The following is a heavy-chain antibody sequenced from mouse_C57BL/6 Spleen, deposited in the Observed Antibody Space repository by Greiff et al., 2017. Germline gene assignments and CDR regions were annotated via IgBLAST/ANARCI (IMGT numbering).Heavy chain of an antibody. CDR3: ARNYYGSSYVGYFDY. Sequence: EVQLVESGGGLVKPGGSLKLSCAASGFTFSSYAMSWVRQTPDKRLEWVATISDGGSYTYYPDNVKGRFTISRDNAKNNLYLQMSHLKSEDTAMYYCARNYYGSSYVGYFDYWGQGTTLTVSS. D-gene: IGHD1-1*01. CDR2: ISDGGSYT. CDR1: GFTFSSYA. V-gene: IGHV5-4*01. J-gene: IGHJ2*01.